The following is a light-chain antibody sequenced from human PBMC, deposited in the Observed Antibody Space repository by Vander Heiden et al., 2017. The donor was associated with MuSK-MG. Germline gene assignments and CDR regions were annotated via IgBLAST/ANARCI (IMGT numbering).Light chain of an antibody. CDR3: QYYDSRLSGFV. CDR2: GNS. Sequence: QSVLTQPPSVSGAPGQRVTISCTGSSSNIGAGYAVHWYQQLPGTAPKLLIYGNSNRPSGVPDRFSCSKSGTSASPAINGLQAEDEAEYYCQYYDSRLSGFVFGGGTKMTVL. J-gene: IGLJ2*01. CDR1: SSNIGAGYA. V-gene: IGLV1-40*01.